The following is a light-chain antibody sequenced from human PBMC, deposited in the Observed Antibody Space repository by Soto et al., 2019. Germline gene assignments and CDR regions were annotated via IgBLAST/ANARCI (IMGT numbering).Light chain of an antibody. Sequence: EIVMTQSPATLSVSPGERATRSCRAIQIVSSNLAWYQQQPGQDPRLLIYGASTRATGIPARFSGSGSGTEFTLTISSLQSEDFAVYYCQQYNNWHPLSFGGGTKVEIK. CDR3: QQYNNWHPLS. CDR1: QIVSSN. CDR2: GAS. V-gene: IGKV3-15*01. J-gene: IGKJ4*01.